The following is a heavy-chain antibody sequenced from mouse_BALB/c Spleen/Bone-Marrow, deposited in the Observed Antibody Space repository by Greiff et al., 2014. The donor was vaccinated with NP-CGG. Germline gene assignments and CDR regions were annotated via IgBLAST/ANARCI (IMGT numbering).Heavy chain of an antibody. CDR3: AITTVVNAMDY. CDR2: IHYSGTT. D-gene: IGHD1-1*01. J-gene: IGHJ4*01. Sequence: EVKLEESGPDLVKPSQSLSLTCTVPGYSITSGYTWHWIRQFPGNTLEWMGYIHYSGTTNYNPSLKSRISITRDTSKNQFFLQLNSVTTEDTATYYCAITTVVNAMDYWGQGTSVTVSS. V-gene: IGHV3-1*02. CDR1: GYSITSGYT.